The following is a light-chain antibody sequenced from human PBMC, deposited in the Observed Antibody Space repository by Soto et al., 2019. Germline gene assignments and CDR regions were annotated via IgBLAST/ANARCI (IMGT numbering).Light chain of an antibody. CDR3: GTWDSSLSAWE. CDR2: ENY. Sequence: QSVLTQPPSVSAAPGQKVTISCSGSSIGSNYVSWYQQLPGTAPKLLIYENYQRPSGIPDRFSGSKSGTSATLGITGLQTGDEADYYCGTWDSSLSAWEFGGGTKLTVL. J-gene: IGLJ3*02. V-gene: IGLV1-51*02. CDR1: SSIGSNY.